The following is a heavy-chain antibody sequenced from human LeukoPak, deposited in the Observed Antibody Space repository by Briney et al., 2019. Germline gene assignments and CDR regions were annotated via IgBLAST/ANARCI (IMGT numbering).Heavy chain of an antibody. D-gene: IGHD1-26*01. V-gene: IGHV4-4*07. CDR1: GGSISSYY. Sequence: SETLSLTCTVSGGSISSYYWSWIRQPAGKGLEWIGRIYTSGSTNYNPPLKSRVTMSVDTSKNPFSLKLSSVTAADTAVYYCARELPPPRSGSYPLWGQGTLVTVSS. CDR3: ARELPPPRSGSYPL. J-gene: IGHJ4*02. CDR2: IYTSGST.